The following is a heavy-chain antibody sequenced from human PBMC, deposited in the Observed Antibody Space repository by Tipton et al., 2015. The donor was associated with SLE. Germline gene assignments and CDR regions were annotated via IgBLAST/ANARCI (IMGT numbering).Heavy chain of an antibody. Sequence: TLSLTCTVSGGSISSGGYYWSWIRQHPGKGLEWIGSIYYSGSTYYNPSLKSRVTISVDTSKNQFSPRLSSVTAADTAVYYCARDWGCSSTSCYTGWFDPWGQGTLVTVSS. J-gene: IGHJ5*02. CDR3: ARDWGCSSTSCYTGWFDP. V-gene: IGHV4-31*03. CDR1: GGSISSGGYY. D-gene: IGHD2-2*02. CDR2: IYYSGST.